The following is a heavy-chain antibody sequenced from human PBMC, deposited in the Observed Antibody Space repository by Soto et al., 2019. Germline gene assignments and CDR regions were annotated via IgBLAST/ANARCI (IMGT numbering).Heavy chain of an antibody. V-gene: IGHV4-34*01. CDR3: ARGRDGGAAS. Sequence: LQQWGAGLLKPSETLSLTCAVYGASFSGYYWSWIRQPPGEGLEWIGEINPSGSTNYTPSLKSRVTMSGDTPKNQFSLKLTSVTAADTTVYYCARGRDGGAASWGQGTVVTVSS. D-gene: IGHD4-17*01. J-gene: IGHJ4*02. CDR2: INPSGST. CDR1: GASFSGYY.